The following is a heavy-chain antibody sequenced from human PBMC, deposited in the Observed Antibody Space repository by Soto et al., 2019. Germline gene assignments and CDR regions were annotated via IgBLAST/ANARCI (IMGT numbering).Heavy chain of an antibody. CDR2: FDPEDGET. Sequence: ASVKVSCQVSGYTLTELSMHWVRQAPGKGLEWMGGFDPEDGETIYAQKFQGRVTMTEDTSTDTAYMELSSLRSEDTAVYYCATTVEAYYDSSGYDAFDIWGQGTMVTVSS. CDR3: ATTVEAYYDSSGYDAFDI. D-gene: IGHD3-22*01. CDR1: GYTLTELS. V-gene: IGHV1-24*01. J-gene: IGHJ3*02.